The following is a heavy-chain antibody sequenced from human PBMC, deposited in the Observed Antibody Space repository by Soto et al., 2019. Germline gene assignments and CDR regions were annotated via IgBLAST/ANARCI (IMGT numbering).Heavy chain of an antibody. CDR1: GGSFNAFY. CDR2: INHSGTT. D-gene: IGHD6-19*01. J-gene: IGHJ4*02. CDR3: ARGYSSGWYATYVGGDS. V-gene: IGHV4-34*01. Sequence: SSETLSLTCAVYGGSFNAFYWSWIRQTPGKGLEWIGEINHSGTTNYNPSLKSRVTLSVDTSKDQFSLKLTSVTAADTAVYFCARGYSSGWYATYVGGDSWGQGTLVTVS.